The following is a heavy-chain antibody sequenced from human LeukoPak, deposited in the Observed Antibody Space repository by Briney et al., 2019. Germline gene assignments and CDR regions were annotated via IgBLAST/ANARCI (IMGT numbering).Heavy chain of an antibody. J-gene: IGHJ4*02. D-gene: IGHD3-3*01. Sequence: GGSLRLSCAASGFTFSSYAMNWVRQAPGKGLEWVSGISGSGGSTYYADSVKGRFTISRDNSKNTLYLQMNSLRAEDTAVYYCAKHPYNDFWSGYYKGFDYWGQGTLVTVSS. V-gene: IGHV3-23*01. CDR1: GFTFSSYA. CDR3: AKHPYNDFWSGYYKGFDY. CDR2: ISGSGGST.